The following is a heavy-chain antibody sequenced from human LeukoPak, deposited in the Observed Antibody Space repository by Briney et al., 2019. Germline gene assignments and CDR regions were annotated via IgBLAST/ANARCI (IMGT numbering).Heavy chain of an antibody. J-gene: IGHJ6*03. D-gene: IGHD6-13*01. CDR2: INAGNGNT. CDR1: GYTFTSYA. V-gene: IGHV1-3*03. CDR3: ARGGVSRPDYYYYMDV. Sequence: ASVKVSCKASGYTFTSYAMHWVRQAPGQRLEWMGWINAGNGNTKYSQEFQGRVTITRDTSASTAYMELSSLRSEDMAVYYCARGGVSRPDYYYYMDVWGKGTTVTVSS.